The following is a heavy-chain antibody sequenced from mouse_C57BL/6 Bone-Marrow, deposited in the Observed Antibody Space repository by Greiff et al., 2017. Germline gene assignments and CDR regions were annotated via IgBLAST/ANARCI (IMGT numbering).Heavy chain of an antibody. V-gene: IGHV1-64*01. CDR1: GYTFTSYW. CDR3: ASYYGNPWFAY. CDR2: IHPNSGST. D-gene: IGHD2-10*01. J-gene: IGHJ3*01. Sequence: QVQLQQPGAELVKPGASVKLSCKASGYTFTSYWMHWVKQRPGQGLEWIGMIHPNSGSTNYNEKFKSKATLTVDKSSSTAYMQLSSLTSEDSAVYYCASYYGNPWFAYWGQGTLVTVSA.